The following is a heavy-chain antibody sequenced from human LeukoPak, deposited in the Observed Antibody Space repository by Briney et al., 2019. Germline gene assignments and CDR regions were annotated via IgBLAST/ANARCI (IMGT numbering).Heavy chain of an antibody. J-gene: IGHJ4*02. Sequence: ASVKVSFKASGYTFTGYYMHWVRQAPGQGLEWMGWINPNSGGTNYAQKFQGRVTMTRDTSISTAYMELSRMRLDDTAVYYCARVVTQDIVVVPASIWGFDYWGQGTLVTVSS. CDR3: ARVVTQDIVVVPASIWGFDY. CDR2: INPNSGGT. V-gene: IGHV1-2*02. D-gene: IGHD2-2*01. CDR1: GYTFTGYY.